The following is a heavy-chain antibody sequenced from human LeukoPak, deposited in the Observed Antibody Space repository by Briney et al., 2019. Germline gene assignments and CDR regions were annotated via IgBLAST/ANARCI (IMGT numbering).Heavy chain of an antibody. CDR3: ARVPDSSGYTDAFDI. CDR1: GYTFTSYG. CDR2: ISAYNGNT. V-gene: IGHV1-18*01. J-gene: IGHJ3*02. Sequence: ASVKVSCKASGYTFTSYGISWVRQAPGQGLEWMGWISAYNGNTNYAQKLQGRVTMTTDTSTSTAYMELRSLRSDDTAVYYCARVPDSSGYTDAFDIWGQGTMVTVSS. D-gene: IGHD3-22*01.